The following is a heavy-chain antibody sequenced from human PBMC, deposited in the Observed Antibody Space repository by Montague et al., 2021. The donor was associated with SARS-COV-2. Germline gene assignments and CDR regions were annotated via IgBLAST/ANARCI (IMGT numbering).Heavy chain of an antibody. J-gene: IGHJ4*02. D-gene: IGHD4-17*01. CDR1: GDSVSSSDHY. Sequence: SETLSLTCTVSGDSVSSSDHYWGWIRQPPGKGLEWLGIVYYSGYTYYTPSVKGRVTISIDASKNQLSLKLNSLTATDTAIYHCARRRLREDYFDFWGQGTLLTVFS. V-gene: IGHV4-39*01. CDR2: VYYSGYT. CDR3: ARRRLREDYFDF.